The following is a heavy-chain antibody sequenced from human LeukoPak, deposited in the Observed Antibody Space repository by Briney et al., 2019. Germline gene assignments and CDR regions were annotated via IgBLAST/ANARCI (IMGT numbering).Heavy chain of an antibody. D-gene: IGHD6-19*01. J-gene: IGHJ4*02. CDR3: ARERSSGTFDY. V-gene: IGHV3-53*04. CDR1: GFTVSSNY. Sequence: GGSLRLSCATSGFTVSSNYMSWVRQAPGKGLEWVSVIYSGGSTYYAGSVKGRLTISRHNSKNTLYLQINSLRAEDTAVYYWARERSSGTFDYWGQGTLVTVSS. CDR2: IYSGGST.